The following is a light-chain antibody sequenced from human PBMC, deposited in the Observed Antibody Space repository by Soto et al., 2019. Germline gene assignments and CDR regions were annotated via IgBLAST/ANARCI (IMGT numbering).Light chain of an antibody. J-gene: IGKJ1*01. CDR3: QQYGSSPLT. V-gene: IGKV3-20*01. CDR1: QSVRSNY. CDR2: GAS. Sequence: EIVLTQSPGTLSLSPGERATLSCRASQSVRSNYLAWYQQKPGQAPRLLIYGASARATGIPDRFSGSGSGTDFTLTLSGLEPEDFAVYYCQQYGSSPLTFGQGTKVDIK.